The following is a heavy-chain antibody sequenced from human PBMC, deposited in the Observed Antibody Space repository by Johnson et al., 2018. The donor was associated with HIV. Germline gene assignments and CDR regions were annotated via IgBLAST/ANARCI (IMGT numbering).Heavy chain of an antibody. CDR2: IYSGCST. Sequence: VLLVESGGGLVQPGGSLRLSCAASGFTVSSNYMSWVRQAPGKGLEWVSVIYSGCSTYYADSVKGRFTISRDNSKNTLYLQMNSLRAEDTAVYYWARDRGGYSYGYDSDAFDIWGQGTMVTVSS. V-gene: IGHV3-66*02. D-gene: IGHD5-18*01. J-gene: IGHJ3*02. CDR1: GFTVSSNY. CDR3: ARDRGGYSYGYDSDAFDI.